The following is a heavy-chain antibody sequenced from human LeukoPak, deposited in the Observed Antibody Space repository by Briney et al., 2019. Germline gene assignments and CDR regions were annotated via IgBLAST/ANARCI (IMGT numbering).Heavy chain of an antibody. CDR1: GDSISTYY. J-gene: IGHJ4*02. D-gene: IGHD3-10*01. Sequence: LSLTCTVSGDSISTYYWSWIRQPPGKGLEWVSYISSSGITIYYADSVKGRFTISRDNAKKSLHLEMNSLRAEDTAVYYCARDQYGLGYGSLFDYWGQGTLVTVSS. CDR3: ARDQYGLGYGSLFDY. CDR2: ISSSGITI. V-gene: IGHV3-11*01.